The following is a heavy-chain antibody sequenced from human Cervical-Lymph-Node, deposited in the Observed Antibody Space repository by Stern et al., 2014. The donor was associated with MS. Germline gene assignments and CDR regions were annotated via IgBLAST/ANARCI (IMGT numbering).Heavy chain of an antibody. Sequence: EMQLVESGGGLVKPGGSLRLSCAASGFTFSGYTMNWVRQAPGKGLEWVSSINTRSSYIYYADSVKGRFTVSRDNAKNSLYLQMNSLRGDDTAVYYCANGSPLHYWGQGTLVTVSS. CDR2: INTRSSYI. V-gene: IGHV3-21*01. J-gene: IGHJ4*02. CDR3: ANGSPLHY. D-gene: IGHD1-26*01. CDR1: GFTFSGYT.